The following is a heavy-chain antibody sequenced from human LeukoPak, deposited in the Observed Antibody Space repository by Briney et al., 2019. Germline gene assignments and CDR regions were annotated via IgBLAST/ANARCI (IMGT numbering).Heavy chain of an antibody. Sequence: SETLSLTCTVSGGSISSSSYYWGWIRQPPGKGLEWIGSIYYSGSTYYNPSLKSRVTISVDTSKNQFSLKLSSVTAADTAVYYCARPSGGSYYEGAFDIWGQGTMVTVSS. D-gene: IGHD1-26*01. CDR1: GGSISSSSYY. CDR2: IYYSGST. V-gene: IGHV4-39*01. CDR3: ARPSGGSYYEGAFDI. J-gene: IGHJ3*02.